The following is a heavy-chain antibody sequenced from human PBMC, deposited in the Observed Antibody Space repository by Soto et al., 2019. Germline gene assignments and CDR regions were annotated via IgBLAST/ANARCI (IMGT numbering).Heavy chain of an antibody. CDR1: SGSISSSNW. D-gene: IGHD2-2*01. J-gene: IGHJ4*02. CDR2: IYHSGST. Sequence: QVQLQESGPGLVKPSGTLSLTCAVSSGSISSSNWWRWVRQPPGKGLEWIGEIYHSGSTNYNPSRKSRVTISVDKSKTQFSLKMSSVTAADTAVYYCARVGDCSSTSCYRGAVDYWGQGTLVTVSS. CDR3: ARVGDCSSTSCYRGAVDY. V-gene: IGHV4-4*02.